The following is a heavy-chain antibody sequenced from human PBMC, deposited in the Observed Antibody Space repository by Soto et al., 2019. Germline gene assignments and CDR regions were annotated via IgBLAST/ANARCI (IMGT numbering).Heavy chain of an antibody. CDR1: CGSISRSSYY. D-gene: IGHD5-12*01. J-gene: IGHJ4*02. V-gene: IGHV4-39*01. CDR2: IWYNGNT. CDR3: ARTIEMATIFYVAC. Sequence: QLQLQASGPGLVKPSETLSLTCSVSCGSISRSSYYRGWIRQTPGTGLEWIASIWYNGNTYYQPSLNSSVTIAVDTSNNQVSLRLGSVTAADTAVSYCARTIEMATIFYVACWGQGTLVTVPS.